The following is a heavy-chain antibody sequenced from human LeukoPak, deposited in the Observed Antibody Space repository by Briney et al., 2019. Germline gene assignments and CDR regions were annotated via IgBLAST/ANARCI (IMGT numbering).Heavy chain of an antibody. D-gene: IGHD2-15*01. Sequence: PSETLSLTCTVSGGSISSSSYYWGWIRQPPGKGLEWIGSIYYSGTTYYNPSLKSRVTISVDTSKNQFSPKLSSVTAADTAVYYCARHGGYCTGTSCVGTFDIWGQGTMVTVSS. CDR3: ARHGGYCTGTSCVGTFDI. CDR1: GGSISSSSYY. CDR2: IYYSGTT. J-gene: IGHJ3*02. V-gene: IGHV4-39*01.